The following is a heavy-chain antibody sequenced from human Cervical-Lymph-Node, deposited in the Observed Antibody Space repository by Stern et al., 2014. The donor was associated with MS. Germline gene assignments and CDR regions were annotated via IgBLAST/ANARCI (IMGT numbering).Heavy chain of an antibody. J-gene: IGHJ5*02. D-gene: IGHD6-13*01. CDR2: IFPVFGTP. CDR3: ALSSETSDRWYSLGYDL. CDR1: GGTFSKFP. V-gene: IGHV1-69*01. Sequence: QMQLVQSGAEVTKPWSSVKVSCKASGGTFSKFPSSWVRLAPGQGLEWTVGIFPVFGTPTYAQEFRGRVTITADVSTSTVYMELSSLRSDDTAVYYCALSSETSDRWYSLGYDLWGQGTLVTVSS.